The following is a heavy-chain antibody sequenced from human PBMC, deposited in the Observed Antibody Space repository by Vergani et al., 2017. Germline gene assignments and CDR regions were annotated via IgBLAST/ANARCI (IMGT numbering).Heavy chain of an antibody. CDR3: ARSFDRYSSSSGIDY. CDR2: IRSDESRR. CDR1: GFTFNSYG. V-gene: IGHV3-30*02. J-gene: IGHJ4*02. Sequence: QVQLVESGGGVVQPGGSLRLSCAASGFTFNSYGMHWVRQAPGKGLEWVASIRSDESRRYYGDSMEGPFTISRDNSKNTLYLQMNSLRAEDTAVYYCARSFDRYSSSSGIDYWGQGTLVTVSS. D-gene: IGHD6-6*01.